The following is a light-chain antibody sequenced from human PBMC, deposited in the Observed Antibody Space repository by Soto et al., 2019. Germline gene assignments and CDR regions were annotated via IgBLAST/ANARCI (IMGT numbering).Light chain of an antibody. CDR1: QSVGSN. Sequence: LTQSRAPLSLSPGDSATFSCRASQSVGSNLAWYQQKPGRAPRVLIYAASTRATGIQARFSGSGSGTEFTLTIRSLQSDDFAVYYCEHYNKWPLFGPGTKVDIK. V-gene: IGKV3-15*01. CDR2: AAS. CDR3: EHYNKWPL. J-gene: IGKJ3*01.